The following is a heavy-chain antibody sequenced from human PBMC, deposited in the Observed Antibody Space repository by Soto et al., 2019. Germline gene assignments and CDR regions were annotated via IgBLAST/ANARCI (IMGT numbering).Heavy chain of an antibody. V-gene: IGHV3-23*01. CDR1: GFTFSSYA. J-gene: IGHJ4*02. CDR3: AKDLTLGGTYPLL. CDR2: ISGSSGST. Sequence: EGSLRLSCAASGFTFSSYAMAWVLQAPGKGLEWVSSISGSSGSTHYADSVKGRFTISRDNSKNTLYMQMNSLRAEDTAVYYCAKDLTLGGTYPLLWGPGTLVTVSS. D-gene: IGHD3-3*01.